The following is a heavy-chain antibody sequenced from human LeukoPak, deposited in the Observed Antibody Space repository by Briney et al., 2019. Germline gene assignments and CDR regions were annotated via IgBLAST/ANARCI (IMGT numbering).Heavy chain of an antibody. Sequence: GSLRLSCAASGFTFSSYSMQWVRQAPGKGLEWVAVIWYDGSNKYYADSVKGRSTISRDNSKNTLYLQMNSLRAEDTAVYYCARVGDSYSSGWYVGDWGQGTLVTVSS. V-gene: IGHV3-33*01. CDR3: ARVGDSYSSGWYVGD. CDR2: IWYDGSNK. J-gene: IGHJ4*02. D-gene: IGHD6-19*01. CDR1: GFTFSSYS.